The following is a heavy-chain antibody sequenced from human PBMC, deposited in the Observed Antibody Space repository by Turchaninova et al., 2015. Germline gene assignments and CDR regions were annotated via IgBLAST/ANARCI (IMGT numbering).Heavy chain of an antibody. V-gene: IGHV4-34*01. J-gene: IGHJ4*02. Sequence: QVQLQQWGAGLLKPSETLSLTCAVYGGSFSGYYWRWIRQPQGKGLEWIREINNSGRTTYNPYLKSRIHIQVVTSKIQFCLKLSAVTGADAAGYDCWGPENPRAVRSGVDYWGQGTLVTVSS. CDR3: WGPENPRAVRSGVDY. D-gene: IGHD3-3*01. CDR2: INNSGRT. CDR1: GGSFSGYY.